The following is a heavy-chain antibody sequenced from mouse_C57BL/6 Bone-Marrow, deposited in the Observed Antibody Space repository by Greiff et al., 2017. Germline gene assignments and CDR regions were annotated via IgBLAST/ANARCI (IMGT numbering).Heavy chain of an antibody. D-gene: IGHD2-4*01. V-gene: IGHV1-69*01. CDR3: ARESPYYDYLCYYAMDD. CDR1: GYTFTSYW. Sequence: QVLLQQPGAELVMPGASVKLSCKASGYTFTSYWMHWVKQRPGPGLEWLGEIDPSDSYTYYNQKFKGQSTLPVDKSYRPAYMQLRSLTSEESAVYYCARESPYYDYLCYYAMDDGGQGTSVTVSS. CDR2: IDPSDSYT. J-gene: IGHJ4*01.